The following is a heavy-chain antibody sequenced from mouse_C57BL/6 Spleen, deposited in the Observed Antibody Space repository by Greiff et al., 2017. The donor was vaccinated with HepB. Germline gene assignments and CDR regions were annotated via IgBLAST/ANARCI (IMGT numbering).Heavy chain of an antibody. V-gene: IGHV1-80*01. J-gene: IGHJ1*03. D-gene: IGHD2-4*01. CDR3: ARDYDYDRGYFDV. Sequence: VQLQQSGAELVKPGASVKISCKASGYAFSSYWMNWVKQRPGKGLEWIGQIYPGDGDTNYNGKFNGKATLTADKSSSTGYMQLSSLTSEDSAVYFGARDYDYDRGYFDVGGTGTTVTVSS. CDR1: GYAFSSYW. CDR2: IYPGDGDT.